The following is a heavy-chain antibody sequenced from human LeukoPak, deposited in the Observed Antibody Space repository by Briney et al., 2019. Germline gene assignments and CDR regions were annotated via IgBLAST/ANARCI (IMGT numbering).Heavy chain of an antibody. D-gene: IGHD1-26*01. J-gene: IGHJ4*02. Sequence: SETLSLTCAVYGGSFSGYYWSWIRQPPGKGLEWIGEINHSGSTNYNPSLKSRVTISVDTSKNQFSLKLSSVAAEDTALYYCARRGYHDYSGFDYWGQGTLVTVSS. CDR3: ARRGYHDYSGFDY. CDR1: GGSFSGYY. V-gene: IGHV4-34*01. CDR2: INHSGST.